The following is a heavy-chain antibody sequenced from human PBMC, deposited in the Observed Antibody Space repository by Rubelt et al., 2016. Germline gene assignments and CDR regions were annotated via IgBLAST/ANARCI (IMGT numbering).Heavy chain of an antibody. V-gene: IGHV3-13*01. Sequence: GGGLVQPGGSLRLYCTASGFTFSNYDMHWVRQGTGKGLEWVSGIGTTGDTHYLGSVKGRFTISRENARNSFYLQMNSLGAGDTAVYFCANSHIFIGYMSGGRTRQTTEWYFDLWGRGTLVTVSS. CDR1: GFTFSNYD. D-gene: IGHD3-9*01. CDR3: ANSHIFIGYMSGGRTRQTTEWYFDL. J-gene: IGHJ2*01. CDR2: IGTTGDT.